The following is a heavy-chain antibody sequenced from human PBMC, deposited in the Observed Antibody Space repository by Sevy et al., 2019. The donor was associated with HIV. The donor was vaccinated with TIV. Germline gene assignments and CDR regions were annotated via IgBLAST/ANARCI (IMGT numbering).Heavy chain of an antibody. CDR1: GFTFSSYS. D-gene: IGHD3-10*01. J-gene: IGHJ6*02. Sequence: GGSLRLSCAASGFTFSSYSMNWVRQAPGKGLEWVSYISSSSSTIYYADSVKGRFTISRDNAKNSLYLQMNSLRDEDTAVYYCARLNGSGSYYIPGLYYYYGMDVWGQWTTVTVSS. CDR2: ISSSSSTI. V-gene: IGHV3-48*02. CDR3: ARLNGSGSYYIPGLYYYYGMDV.